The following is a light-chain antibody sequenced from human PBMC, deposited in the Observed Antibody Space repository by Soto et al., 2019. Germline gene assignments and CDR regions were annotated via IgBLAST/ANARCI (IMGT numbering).Light chain of an antibody. CDR1: QSVRSY. Sequence: EIVLTQSPATLSLSPGERATLSCRASQSVRSYLAWYQQKPGQAPRLLIYDASNRATDIPARFSGSGSGTDFTLTISSLQSEDVAVYFCQQYNSWPPITFGQGTRLEIK. V-gene: IGKV3-11*01. CDR2: DAS. CDR3: QQYNSWPPIT. J-gene: IGKJ5*01.